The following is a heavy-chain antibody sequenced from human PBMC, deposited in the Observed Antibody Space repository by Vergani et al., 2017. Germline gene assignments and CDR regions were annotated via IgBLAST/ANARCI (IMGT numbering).Heavy chain of an antibody. J-gene: IGHJ6*04. V-gene: IGHV3-9*01. D-gene: IGHD5-18*01. CDR1: GFTFDDYA. CDR2: ISWNRGSI. Sequence: EVQLVESGGGLVQPGRSLRLSCAASGFTFDDYAMHWVRQVPGKGLEWVSGISWNRGSIAYADSVKGRFIISRDNAKNSLYLQMNSLRAEDTALYYCAKDFSGYRYGPRDVWGKGTTVIVSS. CDR3: AKDFSGYRYGPRDV.